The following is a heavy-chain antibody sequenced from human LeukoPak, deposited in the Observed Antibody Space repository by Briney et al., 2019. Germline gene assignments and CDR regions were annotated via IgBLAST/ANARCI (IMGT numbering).Heavy chain of an antibody. CDR3: AKQSAGSAAWYSLHYDF. Sequence: GGSLRLSCAASGFTFSRYWMSWVRQAPGKGLEWVANIKQDGSDKYYLDSVKGRFTISKDNAKNSLYLQMNSLRAEDTAVYFCAKQSAGSAAWYSLHYDFWGQGTLVTVSS. J-gene: IGHJ4*02. CDR1: GFTFSRYW. V-gene: IGHV3-7*03. CDR2: IKQDGSDK. D-gene: IGHD6-13*01.